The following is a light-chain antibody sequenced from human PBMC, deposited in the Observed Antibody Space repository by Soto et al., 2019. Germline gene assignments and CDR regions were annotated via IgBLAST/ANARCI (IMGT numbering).Light chain of an antibody. CDR3: QQYVSLPPIT. J-gene: IGKJ3*01. CDR1: QSVSSSY. V-gene: IGKV3-20*01. Sequence: EIVLTQSPGTLSLSPGERATLSCRASQSVSSSYLAWYQQKPGQAPRLLSYGASSRATGIPDRFSGSGSVTDLTLTISRLEPEDFAVYYCQQYVSLPPITFGSVTKVDIK. CDR2: GAS.